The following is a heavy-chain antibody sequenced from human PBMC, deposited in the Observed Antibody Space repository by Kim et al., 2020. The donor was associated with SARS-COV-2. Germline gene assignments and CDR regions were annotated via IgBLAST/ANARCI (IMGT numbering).Heavy chain of an antibody. CDR2: INTYNGNT. CDR1: GYTFNSYG. D-gene: IGHD3-10*01. CDR3: ARSLGINYYGSGEHDY. V-gene: IGHV1-18*01. Sequence: ASVKVSCNTSGYTFNSYGISWVRQAPGQGLEWMGWINTYNGNTNYAQKLQGRVTMTTDTSTSTAYMELRSLKSDDTAVYFCARSLGINYYGSGEHDYWGQGTQVTVSS. J-gene: IGHJ4*02.